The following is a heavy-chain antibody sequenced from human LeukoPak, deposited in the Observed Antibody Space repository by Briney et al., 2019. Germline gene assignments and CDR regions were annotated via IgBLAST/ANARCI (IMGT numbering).Heavy chain of an antibody. V-gene: IGHV3-64*01. D-gene: IGHD1-26*01. CDR1: GFTFSSYA. Sequence: GGSLRLSCAASGFTFSSYAMHWVRQAPGKGLEYVSAISSNGGSTYYANSVKGRFTISRDNSKNTLYLQMGSLRAEDMAVYYCAKDPRGSYTNWFDPWGQGTLVTVSS. CDR3: AKDPRGSYTNWFDP. J-gene: IGHJ5*02. CDR2: ISSNGGST.